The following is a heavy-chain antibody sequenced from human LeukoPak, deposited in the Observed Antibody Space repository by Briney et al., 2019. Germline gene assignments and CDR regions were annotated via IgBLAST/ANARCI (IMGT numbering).Heavy chain of an antibody. CDR3: AIIVALPNGMDV. CDR1: GYTFTSYD. D-gene: IGHD5-12*01. Sequence: ASVKVSCKASGYTFTSYDINWVRQATGQGLEWMGWMNPNSGNTGYAQKFQGRVTMTRNTSISTAYMELSSLRSEDTAVYYCAIIVALPNGMDVWGQGTTVTVSS. CDR2: MNPNSGNT. V-gene: IGHV1-8*01. J-gene: IGHJ6*02.